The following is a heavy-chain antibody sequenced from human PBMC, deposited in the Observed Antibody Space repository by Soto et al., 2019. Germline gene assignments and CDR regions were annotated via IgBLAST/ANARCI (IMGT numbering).Heavy chain of an antibody. CDR1: GGTFSSYA. D-gene: IGHD3-3*01. CDR2: IIPIFGTA. J-gene: IGHJ6*02. V-gene: IGHV1-69*12. Sequence: VQLVQSGAEVKKPGSSVKVSCKASGGTFSSYAISWVRQAPGQGLEWMGGIIPIFGTANYAQKFQGRVTITADESTSTAYMELSRLRSEDTAVYYCASGDYDFWNGPGGGMDVWGQGTTVTVSS. CDR3: ASGDYDFWNGPGGGMDV.